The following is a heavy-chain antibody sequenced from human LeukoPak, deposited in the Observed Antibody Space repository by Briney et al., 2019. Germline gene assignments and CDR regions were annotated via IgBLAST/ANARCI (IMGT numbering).Heavy chain of an antibody. CDR1: RFTFSSYS. CDR3: AKSDSSSLNY. J-gene: IGHJ4*02. CDR2: ISSSSSYI. Sequence: PGGSLRLSCAASRFTFSSYSMNWVRQAPGKGLEWVSSISSSSSYIYYADSVKGRFTISRDNAKNSLYLQMDSLRAEDTAVYYCAKSDSSSLNYWGQGTLVTVSS. V-gene: IGHV3-21*01. D-gene: IGHD6-6*01.